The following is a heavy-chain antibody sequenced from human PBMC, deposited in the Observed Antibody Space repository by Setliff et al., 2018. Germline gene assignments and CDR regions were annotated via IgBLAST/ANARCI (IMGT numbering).Heavy chain of an antibody. CDR2: ISSSSSYI. CDR1: GFTFSSYS. J-gene: IGHJ4*02. D-gene: IGHD3-10*01. V-gene: IGHV3-21*01. CDR3: AKDRIIMVRGVPNFDF. Sequence: GGSLRLSCAASGFTFSSYSMNWVRQAPGKGLEWVSSISSSSSYIYYADSVKGRFTISRDNSRNTLYLQMKSLRAEDTGIYFCAKDRIIMVRGVPNFDFWGQGTLVTVSS.